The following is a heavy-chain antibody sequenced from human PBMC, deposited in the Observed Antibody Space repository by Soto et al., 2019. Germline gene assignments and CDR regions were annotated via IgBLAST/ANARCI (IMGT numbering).Heavy chain of an antibody. CDR1: GFTFSSYA. J-gene: IGHJ6*02. V-gene: IGHV3-23*01. D-gene: IGHD6-25*01. CDR2: ISGSGGST. CDR3: AKCGIAAIYYYYYGMDV. Sequence: GGYLRLSCAASGFTFSSYAMSWVRQAPGKGLEWVSAISGSGGSTYYADSVKGRFTISRDNSKNTLYLQMNSPRAEDTAVYYCAKCGIAAIYYYYYGMDVWGQGTTVTVSS.